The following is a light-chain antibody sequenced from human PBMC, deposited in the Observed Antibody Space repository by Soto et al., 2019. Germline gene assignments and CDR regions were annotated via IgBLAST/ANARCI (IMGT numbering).Light chain of an antibody. J-gene: IGKJ5*01. CDR3: QQYGSSQIT. CDR1: QSVSSSY. CDR2: GAS. Sequence: EIVMTQSPATLSVVPGERATLSCRASQSVSSSYLAWYQHKPGQAPRLLIYGASSRATGIPDRFSGSGSGTDFTLTISRLEPEDFAVYYCQQYGSSQITFGQGTRLEIK. V-gene: IGKV3-20*01.